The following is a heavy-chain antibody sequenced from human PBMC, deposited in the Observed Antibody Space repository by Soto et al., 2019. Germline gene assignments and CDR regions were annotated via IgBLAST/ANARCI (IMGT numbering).Heavy chain of an antibody. CDR2: ISHSGST. D-gene: IGHD3-3*01. Sequence: SETLSLTCTVSGGSINSDYWSWIRQPPGKGLEWIGYISHSGSTNYSPSLKSRITISADTSRNQVSLKLTSVSAADTAVYYCARVRNYWSGYYDYWGQGTLVTVSS. V-gene: IGHV4-59*01. CDR1: GGSINSDY. CDR3: ARVRNYWSGYYDY. J-gene: IGHJ4*02.